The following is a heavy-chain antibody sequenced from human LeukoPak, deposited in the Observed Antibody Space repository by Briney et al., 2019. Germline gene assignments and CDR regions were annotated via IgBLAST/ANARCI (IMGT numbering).Heavy chain of an antibody. V-gene: IGHV3-21*01. Sequence: GGSLRLSCAASGFTFSSYGMHWVRQAPGKGLEWVSFISSSRSYIYYADSVKGRFTISRDNAKNSLYLQMNSLRAEDTAVYYCARFIAAPYYFDYWGRGTLVTVSS. D-gene: IGHD6-13*01. J-gene: IGHJ4*02. CDR2: ISSSRSYI. CDR3: ARFIAAPYYFDY. CDR1: GFTFSSYG.